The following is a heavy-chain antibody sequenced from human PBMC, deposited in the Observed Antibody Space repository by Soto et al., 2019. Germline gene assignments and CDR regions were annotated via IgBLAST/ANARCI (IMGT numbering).Heavy chain of an antibody. D-gene: IGHD3-3*01. CDR2: IIPIFDTA. CDR3: ATRTMSTITYHPAMYV. V-gene: IGHV1-69*05. CDR1: GGTFSSYA. J-gene: IGHJ6*02. Sequence: QVQLVQSGAEVKKPGSSVRVSCKASGGTFSSYAISWVRQAPGQGLEWMGGIIPIFDTADYAQKFQGRVPITSDDSPIPDFMDLGMLRPEGTAVYYCATRTMSTITYHPAMYVWFQWPTVTVSS.